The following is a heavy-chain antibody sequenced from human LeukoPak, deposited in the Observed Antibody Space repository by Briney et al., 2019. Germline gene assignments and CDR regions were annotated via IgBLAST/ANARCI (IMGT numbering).Heavy chain of an antibody. Sequence: GGSLRLSCAASGFTFSSYWMSWVRQAPGKGLEWVANIKQDGSEKYYVDSVKGRFTISRDNAKNSLYLQMNSLRAEDTAVYYCAMSYSSSWMYYFDYWGQGTLVTVSS. CDR2: IKQDGSEK. J-gene: IGHJ4*02. CDR1: GFTFSSYW. CDR3: AMSYSSSWMYYFDY. D-gene: IGHD6-13*01. V-gene: IGHV3-7*01.